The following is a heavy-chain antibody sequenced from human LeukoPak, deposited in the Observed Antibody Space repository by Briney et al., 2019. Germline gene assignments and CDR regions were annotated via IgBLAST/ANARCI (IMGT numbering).Heavy chain of an antibody. CDR2: ISGSGGST. CDR1: GFTFSSYA. J-gene: IGHJ4*02. CDR3: AKNYYDSSGYYYYFDY. V-gene: IGHV3-23*01. Sequence: GGSLRLSCAASGFTFSSYAMSWVRQAPGKGLEWVSAISGSGGSTYYADSVKGRFTISRDNSKNTLYLQMNSLRAEDTAVYYCAKNYYDSSGYYYYFDYWSQGTLVTVSS. D-gene: IGHD3-22*01.